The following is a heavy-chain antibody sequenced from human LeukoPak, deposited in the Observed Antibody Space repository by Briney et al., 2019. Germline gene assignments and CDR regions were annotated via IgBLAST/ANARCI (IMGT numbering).Heavy chain of an antibody. CDR3: AREAKWELPNFDY. Sequence: SCKASGGTFSSYAMHWVRQAPGKGLEWVAVISYDGSNKYYADSVKGRFTISRDNSKNTLYLQMNSLRAEDTAVYYCAREAKWELPNFDYWGQGTLVTVSS. V-gene: IGHV3-30-3*01. CDR1: GGTFSSYA. CDR2: ISYDGSNK. D-gene: IGHD1-26*01. J-gene: IGHJ4*02.